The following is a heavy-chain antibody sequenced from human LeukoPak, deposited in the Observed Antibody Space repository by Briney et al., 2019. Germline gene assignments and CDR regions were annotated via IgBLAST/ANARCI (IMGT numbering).Heavy chain of an antibody. D-gene: IGHD3-22*01. Sequence: ASVNVSCTASGYTFTGYYMHWVRQPPGQGLEWMGWINPNSGGTNYAQKFQGRVTMTRDTSISTAYMELSRLRSDDTAVYYCARVRADYYDSSGYYPFDYWGQGTLVTVSS. CDR2: INPNSGGT. V-gene: IGHV1-2*02. CDR3: ARVRADYYDSSGYYPFDY. J-gene: IGHJ4*02. CDR1: GYTFTGYY.